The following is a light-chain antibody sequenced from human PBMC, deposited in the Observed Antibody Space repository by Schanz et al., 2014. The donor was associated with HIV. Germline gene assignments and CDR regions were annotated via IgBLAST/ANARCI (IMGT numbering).Light chain of an antibody. CDR2: GAS. J-gene: IGKJ2*01. V-gene: IGKV1-27*01. CDR1: QSIRNY. CDR3: QQYNNWPLYT. Sequence: DIQMTQSPSYLSASVGDRVTITCRASQSIRNYLAWYQQRPGRAPNLLIYGASTLHSGVPSRFSGSGSGTEFTLTISSLQSEDFAVYYCQQYNNWPLYTFGQGTKLEIK.